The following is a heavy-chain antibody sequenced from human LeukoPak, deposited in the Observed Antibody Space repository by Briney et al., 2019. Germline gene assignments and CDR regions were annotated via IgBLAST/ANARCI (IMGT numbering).Heavy chain of an antibody. CDR2: ISYDGSNK. D-gene: IGHD3-10*01. J-gene: IGHJ4*02. Sequence: PGGSLRLSCAASGFTFSSYAMHWVRQAPGKGLEWVAVISYDGSNKYYADSVKGRFTISRDNSKNTLYLQMNSLRAEDTAVYYCARMVLGSTSYEGFYFDYWGQGTLVTVSS. CDR1: GFTFSSYA. V-gene: IGHV3-30-3*01. CDR3: ARMVLGSTSYEGFYFDY.